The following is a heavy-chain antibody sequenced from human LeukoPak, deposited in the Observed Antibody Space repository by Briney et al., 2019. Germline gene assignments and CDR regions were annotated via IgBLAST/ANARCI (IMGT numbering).Heavy chain of an antibody. CDR2: IRSKGHSYAT. Sequence: PGGSLKLSCAASGFTFSASPIHWVRQAPGKGLEWVGRIRSKGHSYATTCAESLKGRCTVSRDDSENTAYLQMDSLKTEDTAVYYCARRVGDSYFYGMDLWGQGTPATVSS. V-gene: IGHV3-73*01. J-gene: IGHJ6*02. CDR3: ARRVGDSYFYGMDL. D-gene: IGHD5/OR15-5a*01. CDR1: GFTFSASP.